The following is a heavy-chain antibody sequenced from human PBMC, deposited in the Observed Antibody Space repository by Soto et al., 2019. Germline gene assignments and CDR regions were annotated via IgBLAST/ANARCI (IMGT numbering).Heavy chain of an antibody. V-gene: IGHV1-18*01. CDR2: ISAYNGNT. Sequence: QVQLVQSGAEVKKPGASVKVSCKASGYTFTSYGISWVRQAPGQGLEWMGWISAYNGNTNYAQKLQGRVTMTTDTSTSTAYMELRSLRSDDTAVYYCARDEAIVVVPAASLHYFDYWGQGTLVTVSS. CDR1: GYTFTSYG. D-gene: IGHD2-2*01. CDR3: ARDEAIVVVPAASLHYFDY. J-gene: IGHJ4*02.